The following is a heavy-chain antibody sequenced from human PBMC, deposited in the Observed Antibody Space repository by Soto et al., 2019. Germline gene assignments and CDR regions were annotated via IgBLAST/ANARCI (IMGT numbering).Heavy chain of an antibody. Sequence: PSETLSLTCTVSGGSISSSSYYWGWIRQPPGKGLEWIGSIYYSGSTYYNPSLKSRVTISVDTSKNQFSLKLSSVTAADTAVYYCARLLRVRGVMPSLASYYFDYWGQGTLVTVSS. V-gene: IGHV4-39*01. CDR3: ARLLRVRGVMPSLASYYFDY. CDR2: IYYSGST. CDR1: GGSISSSSYY. D-gene: IGHD3-10*01. J-gene: IGHJ4*02.